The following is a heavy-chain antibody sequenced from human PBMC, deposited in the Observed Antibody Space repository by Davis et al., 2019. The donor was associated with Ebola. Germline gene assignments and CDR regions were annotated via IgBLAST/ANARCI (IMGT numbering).Heavy chain of an antibody. Sequence: GESLKISCAASGFTFSAYSMNWVRQAPGKGLEWVSYVSDSSTTIYYADSVKGRFTISRDNAKNSLYLQMNSLRDEDTAVYYCATDRNWDFDYWGQETLVTVSS. V-gene: IGHV3-48*02. CDR3: ATDRNWDFDY. CDR2: VSDSSTTI. D-gene: IGHD7-27*01. J-gene: IGHJ4*02. CDR1: GFTFSAYS.